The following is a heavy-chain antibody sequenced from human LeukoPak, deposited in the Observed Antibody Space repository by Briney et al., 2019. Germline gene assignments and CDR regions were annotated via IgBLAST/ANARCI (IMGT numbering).Heavy chain of an antibody. D-gene: IGHD2-21*02. CDR2: INHSGST. CDR1: GGSFSGYY. Sequence: SETLSLTCAVYGGSFSGYYWSWIRQPPGKGLEWIGEINHSGSTNYNPSLKSRVTISVDTSKNQFSLKLSSVTAADTAVYYCARVMVVTASRWFDPWGQGTLVTVSS. J-gene: IGHJ5*02. V-gene: IGHV4-34*09. CDR3: ARVMVVTASRWFDP.